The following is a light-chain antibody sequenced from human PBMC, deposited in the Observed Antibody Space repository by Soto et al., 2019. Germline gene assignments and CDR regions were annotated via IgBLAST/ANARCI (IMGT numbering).Light chain of an antibody. CDR1: QSVSSN. V-gene: IGKV3-15*01. Sequence: EIVMTQSPATLSVSPGERATLSCRASQSVSSNVAWYQQKPGQAPRLLIYGASTRATGITARFSGSGSGTEFTLTISSLQSEDFAVYYCQQYNNWSPLTFGGGAKVDIK. J-gene: IGKJ4*01. CDR3: QQYNNWSPLT. CDR2: GAS.